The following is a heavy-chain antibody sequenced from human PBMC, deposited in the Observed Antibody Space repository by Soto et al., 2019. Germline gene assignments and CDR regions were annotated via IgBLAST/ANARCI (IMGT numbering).Heavy chain of an antibody. V-gene: IGHV3-30*18. D-gene: IGHD1-1*01. Sequence: GGSLRLSCAASGFTFSSYGMHWVRQAPGKGLEWVAVISYDGSNKYYADSVKGRFTISRDNSKNTLYLQMNSLRAEDTAVYYCAKDLDGIFDYWGQGTLVTVSS. CDR1: GFTFSSYG. J-gene: IGHJ4*02. CDR2: ISYDGSNK. CDR3: AKDLDGIFDY.